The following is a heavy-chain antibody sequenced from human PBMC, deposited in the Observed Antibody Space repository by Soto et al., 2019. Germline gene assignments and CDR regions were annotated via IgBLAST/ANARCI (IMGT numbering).Heavy chain of an antibody. CDR1: VFPFGANA. CDR2: LSNTGRRT. J-gene: IGHJ4*02. V-gene: IGHV3-23*01. D-gene: IGHD4-17*01. Sequence: GGSLRLSCVVSVFPFGANAMSWVRQAPGKGLEWVSGLSNTGRRTSYADSVKGRFNISRDNSENTVYLQMNSLRVEDTAVYYCARDSPQSPTVVTPWPTHYFDYWGQGTLVTVSS. CDR3: ARDSPQSPTVVTPWPTHYFDY.